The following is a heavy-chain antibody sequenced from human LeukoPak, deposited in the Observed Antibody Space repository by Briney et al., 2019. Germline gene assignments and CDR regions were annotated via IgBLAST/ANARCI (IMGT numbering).Heavy chain of an antibody. D-gene: IGHD6-13*01. J-gene: IGHJ3*02. CDR3: ARFRSRIAAAGRGAFDI. V-gene: IGHV3-53*01. CDR1: GFTVSSNY. CDR2: IYSGGST. Sequence: PGGSLRLSCAASGFTVSSNYMSWVRQAPGKGLEWVSVIYSGGSTYYADSVKGRFTISRDNSKNTLYLQMNSLRAEDTAVYYCARFRSRIAAAGRGAFDIWGQGTMVTVSS.